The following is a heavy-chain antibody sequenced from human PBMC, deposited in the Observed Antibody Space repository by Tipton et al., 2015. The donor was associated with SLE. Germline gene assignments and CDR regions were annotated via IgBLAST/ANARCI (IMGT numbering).Heavy chain of an antibody. CDR3: ARAGDYYDRSGFGFYYYGLDV. D-gene: IGHD3-22*01. J-gene: IGHJ6*02. CDR1: GGSFSGYY. V-gene: IGHV4-34*01. Sequence: TLSLTCAVYGGSFSGYYWSWIRQPPGKGLEWIGTGHYSGATYKHSSLKNRITISVDTSKNQFSLKLSSVTAADTAVYFCARAGDYYDRSGFGFYYYGLDVWGQGTTVTVSS. CDR2: GHYSGAT.